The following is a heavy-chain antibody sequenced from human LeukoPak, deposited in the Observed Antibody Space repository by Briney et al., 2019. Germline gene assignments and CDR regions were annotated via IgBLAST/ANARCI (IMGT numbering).Heavy chain of an antibody. Sequence: PGGTLRLSCAATGFTFSSYSMNWVRQAPGKRLQSVSSISSSSYIYYAESVKGRLTISRDNANNSLYLQMNSLRAEDTAVYYCARDLAYYDILTGLDYWGQGTLVTVSS. V-gene: IGHV3-21*01. CDR1: GFTFSSYS. D-gene: IGHD3-9*01. CDR3: ARDLAYYDILTGLDY. J-gene: IGHJ4*02. CDR2: ISSSSYI.